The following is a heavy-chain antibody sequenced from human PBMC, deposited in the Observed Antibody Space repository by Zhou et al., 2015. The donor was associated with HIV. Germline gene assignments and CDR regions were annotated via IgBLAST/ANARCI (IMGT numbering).Heavy chain of an antibody. CDR2: INPSGGST. V-gene: IGHV1-46*01. CDR1: GYTFTSYY. CDR3: AMENCSSTSCYMFYYYYGMDV. Sequence: QVQLVQSGAEVKKPGASVKVSCKASGYTFTSYYMHWVRQAPGQGLEWMGIINPSGGSTSYAQKFQGRVTMTRDTSTSTVYMELSSLRSEDTAVYYCAMENCSSTSCYMFYYYYGMDVWGQGTTVTVSS. D-gene: IGHD2-2*02. J-gene: IGHJ6*02.